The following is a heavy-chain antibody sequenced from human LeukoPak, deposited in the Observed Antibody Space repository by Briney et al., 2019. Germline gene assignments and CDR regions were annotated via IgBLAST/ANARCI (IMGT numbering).Heavy chain of an antibody. V-gene: IGHV4-39*01. Sequence: KPSETLSLTCTVSGGSISSSSYYWGWIRQPPGKGLEWIGSIYYSGSTYYNPSLKSRVTISVDTSKNQFSLKLSSVTAADTAVYYCARHTPSWLDPWGQGTLVPVSS. CDR1: GGSISSSSYY. CDR2: IYYSGST. CDR3: ARHTPSWLDP. J-gene: IGHJ5*02. D-gene: IGHD2-15*01.